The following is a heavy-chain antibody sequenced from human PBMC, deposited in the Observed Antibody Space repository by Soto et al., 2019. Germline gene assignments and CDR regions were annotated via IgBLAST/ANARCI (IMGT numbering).Heavy chain of an antibody. V-gene: IGHV3-49*04. CDR2: IRNTPYGGTT. D-gene: IGHD2-2*03. Sequence: GSLRLSCHCSGFRFSEHAMTWVRQAPGKGLEWVGFIRNTPYGGTTDYAASVRGRFTISRDDSESIAYLQMNSLKTEGSGVYYCSRGSFGYYGPWDPGTLVTVSS. J-gene: IGHJ5*02. CDR1: GFRFSEHA. CDR3: SRGSFGYYGP.